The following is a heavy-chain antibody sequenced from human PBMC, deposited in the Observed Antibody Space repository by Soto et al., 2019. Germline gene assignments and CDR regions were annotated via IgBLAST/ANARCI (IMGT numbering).Heavy chain of an antibody. D-gene: IGHD4-17*01. Sequence: QVQLVQSGAEVKQPGSSVKVSCKASADTFNSYSLSWLRQAPGQRLEWMGGITPVFGTADYAQSFEDRLTITADDSTSTVYMELSSLRSDDTAVYYWARSLEGTTVTNWFDPWGQGALVTVSS. CDR2: ITPVFGTA. CDR3: ARSLEGTTVTNWFDP. CDR1: ADTFNSYS. J-gene: IGHJ5*02. V-gene: IGHV1-69*01.